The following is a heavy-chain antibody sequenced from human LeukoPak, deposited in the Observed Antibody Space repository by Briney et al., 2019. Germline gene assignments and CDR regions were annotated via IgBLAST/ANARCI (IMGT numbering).Heavy chain of an antibody. CDR3: ARAMTTVTRVYYYGMDV. CDR2: INPNSGGT. J-gene: IGHJ6*02. Sequence: ASVKVSCKASQYTFTYYYIHWVRQAPGQGLEWMGWINPNSGGTNYAQRFQGRVTMTGDTSISTAYMELSRLRSDDTAVYYCARAMTTVTRVYYYGMDVWGQGTTVTVSS. CDR1: QYTFTYYY. D-gene: IGHD4-17*01. V-gene: IGHV1-2*02.